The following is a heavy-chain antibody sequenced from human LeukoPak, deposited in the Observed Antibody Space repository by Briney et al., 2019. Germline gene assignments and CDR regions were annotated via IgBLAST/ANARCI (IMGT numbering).Heavy chain of an antibody. CDR3: ARDQGDGFIDY. CDR2: ISAYNGDT. CDR1: GYTFTRYG. Sequence: ASVKVSCKASGYTFTRYGISWVRQAPGQGLEWMGWISAYNGDTNYAQNLQGRVTMTTDTSTNIAYMEPRSLRSDDTAVYYCARDQGDGFIDYWGQGTLVTVSS. J-gene: IGHJ4*02. V-gene: IGHV1-18*01. D-gene: IGHD5-24*01.